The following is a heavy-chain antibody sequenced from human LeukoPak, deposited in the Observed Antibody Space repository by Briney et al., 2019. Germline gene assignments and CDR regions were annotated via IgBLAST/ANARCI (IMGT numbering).Heavy chain of an antibody. D-gene: IGHD4-11*01. CDR1: GFTFTNYA. V-gene: IGHV3-23*01. J-gene: IGHJ4*02. CDR3: AKRDYSNFDY. CDR2: ISGSGGST. Sequence: GGSLRLSCAASGFTFTNYAMTWVRQAPGKGLEWVSVISGSGGSTNYTDSVKGRFTISRDNSKNTLYLQMNSLRAEDTAVYYCAKRDYSNFDYWGQGTLVTVSS.